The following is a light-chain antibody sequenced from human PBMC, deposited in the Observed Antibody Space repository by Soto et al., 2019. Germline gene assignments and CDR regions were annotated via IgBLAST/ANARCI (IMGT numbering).Light chain of an antibody. Sequence: DIPMTQSPSSLSASVGDRVTITCQASQDISNYLNWYQQKPGKAPKHLIYDASNLETGVPSRFSGSGSGTDFTSAISSLQPEDIATYYCQEYDNRPPFTFGPGTKVDIK. CDR2: DAS. CDR1: QDISNY. J-gene: IGKJ3*01. CDR3: QEYDNRPPFT. V-gene: IGKV1-33*01.